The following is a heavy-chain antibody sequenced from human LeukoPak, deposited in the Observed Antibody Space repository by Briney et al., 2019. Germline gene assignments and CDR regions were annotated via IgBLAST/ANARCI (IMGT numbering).Heavy chain of an antibody. Sequence: GGSLRLSCAASGFTVSSNYMSWVRQAPGKGLEWVSVIYSGGSTYCADSVKGRLTISRDNSKNTLYLQMNSLRAEDTAVYYCAKGYYYDSSGYYDYWGQGTLVTVSS. D-gene: IGHD3-22*01. J-gene: IGHJ4*02. CDR3: AKGYYYDSSGYYDY. V-gene: IGHV3-66*01. CDR2: IYSGGST. CDR1: GFTVSSNY.